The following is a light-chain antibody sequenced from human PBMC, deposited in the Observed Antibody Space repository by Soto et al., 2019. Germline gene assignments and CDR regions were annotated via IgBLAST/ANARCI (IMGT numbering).Light chain of an antibody. CDR1: QSVDRK. CDR3: QQYNNWHSWT. CDR2: DAS. V-gene: IGKV3D-15*01. J-gene: IGKJ1*01. Sequence: EILMTQSPSTLSVSPWDGATLSCRASQSVDRKLAWYQQKPGQTPRLLIYDASNRATGIPARFSGSGSGTDFTLSISSLEHEDFAVYYCQQYNNWHSWTFGQGTKVDIK.